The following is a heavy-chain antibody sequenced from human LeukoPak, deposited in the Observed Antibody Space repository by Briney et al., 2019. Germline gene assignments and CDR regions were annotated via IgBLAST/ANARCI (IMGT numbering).Heavy chain of an antibody. CDR1: GFTFSSYW. CDR2: IKDDGSEI. D-gene: IGHD1-14*01. CDR3: ARARIDY. Sequence: GGSLRLSCVGSGFTFSSYWMSWVRQAPGKGLEWVANIKDDGSEIYSVDSVKGGFTISRDNAKNSLFLQMSSLRAEDTAVYYCARARIDYWGQGTLVTVSS. V-gene: IGHV3-7*04. J-gene: IGHJ4*02.